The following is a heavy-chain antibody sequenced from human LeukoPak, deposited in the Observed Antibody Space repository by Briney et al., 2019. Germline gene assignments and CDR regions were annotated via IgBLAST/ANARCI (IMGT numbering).Heavy chain of an antibody. J-gene: IGHJ5*02. Sequence: SETLSLTCTVSGDSISSGNYYWSWIRQPAGKGLEWIGRIYTSGSTNYNPSLKSRVTISVDTSQNQFSLKLSSVTAAATAVYCGAGVTPSLWFGDLAKSPPFDPWGQGTLVTVSS. V-gene: IGHV4-61*02. CDR1: GDSISSGNYY. D-gene: IGHD3-10*01. CDR3: AGVTPSLWFGDLAKSPPFDP. CDR2: IYTSGST.